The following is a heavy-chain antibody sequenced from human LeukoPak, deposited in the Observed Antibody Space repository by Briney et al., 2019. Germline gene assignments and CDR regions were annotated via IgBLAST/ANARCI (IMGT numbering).Heavy chain of an antibody. CDR3: ARRKGTMIDRWGYWYFDL. V-gene: IGHV4-38-2*02. CDR2: IYHSGST. D-gene: IGHD3-22*01. CDR1: GYSISSGYY. J-gene: IGHJ2*01. Sequence: PSETLSLTCTVSGYSISSGYYWGWIRPPPGKGLEWIGSIYHSGSTYYNPSLKSRVTISVDTSKNQFSLKLSSVTAADTAVYYCARRKGTMIDRWGYWYFDLWGRGTLVTVSS.